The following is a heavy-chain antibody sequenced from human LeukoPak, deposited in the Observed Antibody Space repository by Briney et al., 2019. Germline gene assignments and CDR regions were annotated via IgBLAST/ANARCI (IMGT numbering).Heavy chain of an antibody. V-gene: IGHV3-7*01. Sequence: PGGSLRLSCAASGFTFNTYWMSWVRQAPGKGLEWVANIKQDGSEKCYVDSVKGRFTISRDNAKNSLYLQMNSLRAEDTAVYYCASRAHFWSGPGGWGQGTLVTVSS. CDR2: IKQDGSEK. CDR3: ASRAHFWSGPGG. D-gene: IGHD3-3*02. J-gene: IGHJ4*02. CDR1: GFTFNTYW.